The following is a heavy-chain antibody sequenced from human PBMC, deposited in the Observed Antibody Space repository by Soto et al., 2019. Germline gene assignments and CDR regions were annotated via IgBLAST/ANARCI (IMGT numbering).Heavy chain of an antibody. CDR2: INHSGST. Sequence: PSETLSLTCAVYGGSFSGYYWSWIRQPPGKGLEWIGEINHSGSTNYNPSLKSRVTISVDTSKNQFSLKLSSVTAADTAVHYCAREMEGPYYYYGMDVWGQGTTVTVSS. J-gene: IGHJ6*02. CDR3: AREMEGPYYYYGMDV. CDR1: GGSFSGYY. V-gene: IGHV4-34*01. D-gene: IGHD2-8*01.